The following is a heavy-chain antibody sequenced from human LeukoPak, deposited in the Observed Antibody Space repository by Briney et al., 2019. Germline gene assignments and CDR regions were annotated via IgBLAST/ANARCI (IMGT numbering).Heavy chain of an antibody. CDR3: ARSTDSWTNYYGMDV. CDR1: GFTVSSNY. CDR2: INSDETRT. J-gene: IGHJ6*02. D-gene: IGHD3/OR15-3a*01. Sequence: GGSLRLSCAASGFTVSSNYMSWVRQAPGKGLVWVSRINSDETRTNFADSVKGRFTISRDNAKNTLYLQMNSLRAEDTAVYYCARSTDSWTNYYGMDVWGQGTTVTVS. V-gene: IGHV3-74*01.